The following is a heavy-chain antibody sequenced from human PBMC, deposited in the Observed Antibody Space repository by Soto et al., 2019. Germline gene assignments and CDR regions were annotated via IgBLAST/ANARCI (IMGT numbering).Heavy chain of an antibody. V-gene: IGHV3-21*01. D-gene: IGHD1-7*01. Sequence: GGSLRLSCAASGFTFSSYSMNWVRQAPGKGLGWVSSISSSSSCIYYADSVKGRFTISRDNAKNSLYLQMNSLRAEDTAVYYCAREANYPNWFDPWGQGTLVTVSS. CDR2: ISSSSSCI. CDR1: GFTFSSYS. CDR3: AREANYPNWFDP. J-gene: IGHJ5*02.